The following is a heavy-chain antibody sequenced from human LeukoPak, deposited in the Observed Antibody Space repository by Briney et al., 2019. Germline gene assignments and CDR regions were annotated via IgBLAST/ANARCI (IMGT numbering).Heavy chain of an antibody. V-gene: IGHV7-4-1*02. CDR2: NNTNTGNP. Sequence: ASVKVSCKASGYTFTSYAMNWVRQAPGQGLEWMGWNNTNTGNPTYAQGFTGRFVFSLDTSVSTAYLQISSLKVEDTAVYYCTRDPSRFDLWGQGTLVTVSS. CDR3: TRDPSRFDL. J-gene: IGHJ5*02. CDR1: GYTFTSYA.